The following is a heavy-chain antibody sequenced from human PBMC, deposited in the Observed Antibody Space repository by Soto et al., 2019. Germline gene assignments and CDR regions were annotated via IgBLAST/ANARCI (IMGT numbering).Heavy chain of an antibody. CDR2: IITVLGTT. CDR3: ARRRYCGYDCYHKHYYGMDV. V-gene: IGHV1-69*08. J-gene: IGHJ6*02. D-gene: IGHD2-21*01. Sequence: QVQLVQSGAELKKTGSSVKVSCRASGDTFSSYAVNWVRQAPGRGLEWMGRIITVLGTTDYAQKFKGRVTDTAEKTTNTVYMELSSLRSEDTAVYYCARRRYCGYDCYHKHYYGMDVWGQGTTVTVAS. CDR1: GDTFSSYA.